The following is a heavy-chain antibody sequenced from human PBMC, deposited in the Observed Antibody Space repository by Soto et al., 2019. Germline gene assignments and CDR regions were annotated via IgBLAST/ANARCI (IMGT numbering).Heavy chain of an antibody. CDR2: ISSNGGST. D-gene: IGHD3-3*01. CDR3: VKDTRFGVVTHRGYYYYGMDV. Sequence: GGSLRLSCSASGFTFSSYAMHWVRQAPGKGLENVSAISSNGGSTYYADSVKGRFTISRDNSKNNLYLQMSSLRAEDTAVYYSVKDTRFGVVTHRGYYYYGMDVWGQGTTVTSP. CDR1: GFTFSSYA. V-gene: IGHV3-64D*08. J-gene: IGHJ6*02.